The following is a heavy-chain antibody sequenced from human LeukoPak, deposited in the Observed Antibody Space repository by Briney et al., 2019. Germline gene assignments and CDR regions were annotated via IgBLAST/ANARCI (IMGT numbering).Heavy chain of an antibody. V-gene: IGHV4-59*01. CDR1: GGSISSYY. CDR3: ARSDRWLQFDY. Sequence: SETLSLTCTVSGGSISSYYWSWIRQPPGKGLEWIGYNYYSGSTNYNPSLKSRVTISVDTSKNQFSLKLSSVTAADTAVYYCARSDRWLQFDYWGQGTLVTVSS. J-gene: IGHJ4*02. D-gene: IGHD5-24*01. CDR2: NYYSGST.